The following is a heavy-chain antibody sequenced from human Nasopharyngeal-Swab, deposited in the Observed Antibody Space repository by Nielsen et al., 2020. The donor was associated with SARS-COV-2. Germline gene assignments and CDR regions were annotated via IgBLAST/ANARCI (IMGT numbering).Heavy chain of an antibody. CDR2: ISGDSDST. D-gene: IGHD5-12*01. V-gene: IGHV3-23*01. Sequence: GSLKNSRAAPRFTFSSFSLSWGRPAPGEGLGWGSVISGDSDSTYYTDSVRGRFTISRDNSKNTLNLQMNNLRAEDTAIYYCAKDRDSGDDSEEYYHYYGMDVWGQGAPVTVSS. CDR3: AKDRDSGDDSEEYYHYYGMDV. CDR1: RFTFSSFS. J-gene: IGHJ6*02.